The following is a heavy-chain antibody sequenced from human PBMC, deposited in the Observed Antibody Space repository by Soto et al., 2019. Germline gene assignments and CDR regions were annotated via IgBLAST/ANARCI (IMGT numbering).Heavy chain of an antibody. CDR1: GFIFTSYA. D-gene: IGHD6-6*01. CDR3: AKGRIAARVFDY. CDR2: ISDDGSNK. Sequence: RLSCAASGFIFTSYAMHWVRQAPGKGLEWVAVISDDGSNKYYVDSVKGRFTISRDSSKSMLYLQMNSLRAEDTAVYYCAKGRIAARVFDYWGQGTLVTVSS. J-gene: IGHJ4*02. V-gene: IGHV3-30*18.